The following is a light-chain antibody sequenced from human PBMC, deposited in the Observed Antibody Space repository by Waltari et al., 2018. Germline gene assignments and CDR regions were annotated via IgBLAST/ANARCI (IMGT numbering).Light chain of an antibody. Sequence: QSVLTQPPSVSVAPGQKVTISCSGSLSNIGNYYVSWYHQLPGAAPRLLIYDNNERASGIPDRFSASKSGTSATLGITGLQIEDEADYYCATWDNSLREVVFGGGTKLTVL. J-gene: IGLJ2*01. CDR3: ATWDNSLREVV. CDR2: DNN. CDR1: LSNIGNYY. V-gene: IGLV1-51*01.